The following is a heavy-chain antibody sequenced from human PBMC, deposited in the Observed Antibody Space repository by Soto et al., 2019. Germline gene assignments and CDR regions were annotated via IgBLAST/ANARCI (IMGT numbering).Heavy chain of an antibody. CDR3: ARVTYYYDSSGYYPSHAFDI. CDR1: GYSFTSYW. V-gene: IGHV5-51*01. Sequence: GESLKISCKGSGYSFTSYWIGWVRQMPGKGLEWMGIIYPGDSDTRYSPSFQGQVTISADKSISTAYLQWSSLKASDTAMYYCARVTYYYDSSGYYPSHAFDIWGQGTMVTVSS. CDR2: IYPGDSDT. D-gene: IGHD3-22*01. J-gene: IGHJ3*02.